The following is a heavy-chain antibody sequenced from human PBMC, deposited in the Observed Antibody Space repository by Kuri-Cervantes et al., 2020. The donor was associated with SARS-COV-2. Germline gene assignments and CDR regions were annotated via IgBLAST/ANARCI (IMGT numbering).Heavy chain of an antibody. V-gene: IGHV1-18*01. Sequence: ASVKVSCKASGYTFTSYAMHWVRQAPGQGLEWMGWISAYNGNTNYAQKLQGRVTMTTDTSTSTAYMELRSLRSDDTAVYYCARVYGSGSYGAYYGMDVWGQGTTVTVSS. J-gene: IGHJ6*02. CDR1: GYTFTSYA. CDR3: ARVYGSGSYGAYYGMDV. CDR2: ISAYNGNT. D-gene: IGHD3-10*01.